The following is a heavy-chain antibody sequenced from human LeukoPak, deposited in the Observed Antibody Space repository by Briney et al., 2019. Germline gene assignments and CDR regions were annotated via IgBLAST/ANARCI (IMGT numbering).Heavy chain of an antibody. CDR1: GFTVSSNY. V-gene: IGHV3-53*01. D-gene: IGHD3-10*01. CDR2: ICSGGST. CDR3: AKDVALLWFGEYRDPNAFDI. Sequence: GGSLRLSCAASGFTVSSNYMSWVRQAPGKGLEWVSVICSGGSTYYADSVKGRFTISRDNSKNTLYLQMNSLRAEDTAVYYCAKDVALLWFGEYRDPNAFDIWGQGTMVTVSS. J-gene: IGHJ3*02.